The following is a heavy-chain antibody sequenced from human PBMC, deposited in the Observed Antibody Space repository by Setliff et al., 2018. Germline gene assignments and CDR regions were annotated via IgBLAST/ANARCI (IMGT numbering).Heavy chain of an antibody. CDR3: ARLSSLDTAMVTVDY. V-gene: IGHV3-21*01. J-gene: IGHJ4*02. D-gene: IGHD5-18*01. Sequence: ESLKISCAASGFTFSSYSMNWVRQAPGKGLEWVSSISSSSSYIYYADSVKGRFTISRDNAKNSLYLQMNSLRAEDTAVYYCARLSSLDTAMVTVDYRGQGTLVTVSS. CDR2: ISSSSSYI. CDR1: GFTFSSYS.